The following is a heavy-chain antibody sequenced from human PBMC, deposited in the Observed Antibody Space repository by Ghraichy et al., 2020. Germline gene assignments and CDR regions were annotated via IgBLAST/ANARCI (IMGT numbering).Heavy chain of an antibody. CDR1: GFTFSSYS. D-gene: IGHD3-16*01. Sequence: GGSLRLSCAASGFTFSSYSMNWVRQAPGKGLEWVSYISSSSSTIYYADSVKGRFTISRDNAKNSLYLQMNSLRAEDTAVYYCATASIMITFGGATGAFDIWGQGTMVTVSS. J-gene: IGHJ3*02. V-gene: IGHV3-48*01. CDR2: ISSSSSTI. CDR3: ATASIMITFGGATGAFDI.